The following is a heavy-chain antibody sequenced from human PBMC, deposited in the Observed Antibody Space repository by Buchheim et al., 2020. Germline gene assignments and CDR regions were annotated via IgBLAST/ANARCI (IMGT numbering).Heavy chain of an antibody. D-gene: IGHD6-19*01. Sequence: QVQLVESGGGVVQPGRSLRLSCAASGFTFSSYDMHWVRQAPGKGLEWVALISDDGRNKYYADSVKGRFTISRDNSKNTLYLQVNSLRPEDTAVYYCAKVIAVAVYGMDVWGRGTT. CDR1: GFTFSSYD. J-gene: IGHJ6*02. CDR2: ISDDGRNK. CDR3: AKVIAVAVYGMDV. V-gene: IGHV3-30*18.